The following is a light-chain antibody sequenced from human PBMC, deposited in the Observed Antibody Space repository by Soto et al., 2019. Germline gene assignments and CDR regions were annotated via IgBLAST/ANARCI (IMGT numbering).Light chain of an antibody. Sequence: QSALTQPASVSGSPGQSITISCTGSSSDIGTYNLVSWYQQYPGKAPQLMISEVNKRPSGVSYRFSGSKSGNTASLTISGLQAEDEADYACCSYAASNTLIFGGGTKLTVL. CDR2: EVN. CDR3: CSYAASNTLI. J-gene: IGLJ2*01. CDR1: SSDIGTYNL. V-gene: IGLV2-23*02.